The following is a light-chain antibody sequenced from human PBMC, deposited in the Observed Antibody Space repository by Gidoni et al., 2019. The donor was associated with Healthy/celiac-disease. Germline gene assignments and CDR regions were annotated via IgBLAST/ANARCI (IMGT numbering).Light chain of an antibody. CDR1: SSDVGSYNL. V-gene: IGLV2-23*01. Sequence: QSALTQPASVSGSPGQSITISCTGTSSDVGSYNLVSWYQQHPGKAPNLMIYECSKRPSGVSNRFSGSKSGNTASLTISGLQAEDEADYYCCSYAGSSSHVGFGGGTRLTVL. CDR3: CSYAGSSSHVG. CDR2: ECS. J-gene: IGLJ2*01.